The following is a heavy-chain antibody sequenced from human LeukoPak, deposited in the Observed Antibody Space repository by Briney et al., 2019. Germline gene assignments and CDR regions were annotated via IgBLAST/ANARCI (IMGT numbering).Heavy chain of an antibody. CDR1: GYSFTSYW. CDR2: IYPGDSDT. D-gene: IGHD2-2*01. J-gene: IGHJ5*02. Sequence: GESLKISCKGSGYSFTSYWIGWVRRMPGKGLEWMGIIYPGDSDTRYSPSFQGQVTISADKSISTAYLQWSSLKASDTAMYYCARQAEHCSSTSCYPNWFDPWGQGTLVTVSS. CDR3: ARQAEHCSSTSCYPNWFDP. V-gene: IGHV5-51*01.